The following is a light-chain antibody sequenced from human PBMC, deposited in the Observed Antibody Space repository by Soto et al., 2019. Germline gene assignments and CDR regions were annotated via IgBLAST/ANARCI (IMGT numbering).Light chain of an antibody. V-gene: IGLV2-14*01. CDR3: SSYTTSTTRQIV. CDR1: SSDVGGYNY. Sequence: QSVLTQPASVSGSPGQSITISCTGTSSDVGGYNYVSWYQQHPGKAPKFMIYDVSNRPSGVSNRFSGSKSGNTASLTISGLQAEDEADYYCSSYTTSTTRQIVFVTGT. J-gene: IGLJ1*01. CDR2: DVS.